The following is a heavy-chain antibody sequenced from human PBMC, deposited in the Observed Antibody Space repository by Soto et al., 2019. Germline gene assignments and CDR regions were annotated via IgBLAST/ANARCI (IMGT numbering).Heavy chain of an antibody. CDR3: ARDLPYYDFWSGYTHSDY. V-gene: IGHV1-3*01. CDR1: GYTFTSYA. Sequence: QVQLVQSGAEVKKPGASVKVSCKASGYTFTSYAMHWVRQAPGQRLEWMGWINAGNGNTKYSQKFQGRVTITRDTPANTAYIELSSLRSEDTAVYYCARDLPYYDFWSGYTHSDYWGQGTLVTVSS. CDR2: INAGNGNT. J-gene: IGHJ4*02. D-gene: IGHD3-3*01.